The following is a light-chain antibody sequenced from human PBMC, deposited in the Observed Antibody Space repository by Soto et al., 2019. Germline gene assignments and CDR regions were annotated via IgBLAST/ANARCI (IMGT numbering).Light chain of an antibody. J-gene: IGLJ1*01. CDR2: DVT. CDR3: SSYTTSSSYV. V-gene: IGLV2-14*01. CDR1: SSDVGGYIY. Sequence: QSVLTQPASVSGSPGQSITISCTGTSSDVGGYIYVSWYQRHPGEAPKLMIYDVTSRPSGVSYRFSGSKSGNTASLTISGLQAEDEADYYCSSYTTSSSYVFGTGTKVTVL.